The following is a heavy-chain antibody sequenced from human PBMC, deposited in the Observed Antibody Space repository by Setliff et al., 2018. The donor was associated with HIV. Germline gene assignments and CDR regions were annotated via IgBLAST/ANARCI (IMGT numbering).Heavy chain of an antibody. Sequence: ASVKVSCKASGYTFTNYGYGIAWVRQAPGQGLEWMGWISAYNGNPGYAQKFQGRVTMTRDTSTSTVYMELSSLRSEDTAVYYCARDPAPSSSASYFQHWGQGTPVTVSS. V-gene: IGHV1-18*01. CDR1: GYTFTNYGYG. CDR3: ARDPAPSSSASYFQH. J-gene: IGHJ1*01. CDR2: ISAYNGNP. D-gene: IGHD6-6*01.